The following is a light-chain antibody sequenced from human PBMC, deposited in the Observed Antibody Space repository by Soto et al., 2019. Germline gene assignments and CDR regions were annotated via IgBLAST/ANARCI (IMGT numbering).Light chain of an antibody. CDR1: QSISNY. CDR2: DAS. J-gene: IGKJ1*01. V-gene: IGKV3-11*01. Sequence: EIVLTQSPATLSLSPGERASLSCRASQSISNYLAWYQQKPGQAPRLLIYDASNRDTGIPARFTGSGSGTFFTLTISSLEPEDFAVYYCQQYGSSGTFGQGTKVDI. CDR3: QQYGSSGT.